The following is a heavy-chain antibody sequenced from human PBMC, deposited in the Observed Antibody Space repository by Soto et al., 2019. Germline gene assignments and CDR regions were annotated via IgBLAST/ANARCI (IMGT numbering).Heavy chain of an antibody. CDR3: AKSGSSGWYGWFDP. Sequence: AGPTPGDPTQTPTLTRLFSCFALRKSGVGVGWVRQPPGKALEWLGFIYWNDDKRYSPSLKSRLTITKDTSKNQVVLTMTNMDPVDTATYYCAKSGSSGWYGWFDPWDQGTLVTVSS. V-gene: IGHV2-5*01. CDR1: CFALRKSGVG. D-gene: IGHD6-19*01. CDR2: IYWNDDK. J-gene: IGHJ5*02.